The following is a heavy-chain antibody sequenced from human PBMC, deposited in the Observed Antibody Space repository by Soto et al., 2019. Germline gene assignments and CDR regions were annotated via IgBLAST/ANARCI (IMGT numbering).Heavy chain of an antibody. CDR3: ARDHLGAYHAFDI. CDR2: VFYPENT. J-gene: IGHJ3*02. Sequence: PSETLSLTCTVSGASISRYYWTWIRQPPGKGLEWIGSVFYPENTKYNPSLKSRITMSVDTSKNQFSLKLTSVTAADTAVYYCARDHLGAYHAFDIWGQGTMVTVSS. CDR1: GASISRYY. V-gene: IGHV4-59*12. D-gene: IGHD7-27*01.